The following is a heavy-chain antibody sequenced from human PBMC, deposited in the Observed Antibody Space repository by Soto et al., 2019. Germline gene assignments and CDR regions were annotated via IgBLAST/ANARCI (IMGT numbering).Heavy chain of an antibody. D-gene: IGHD4-4*01. CDR1: GFTFSSYA. V-gene: IGHV3-30*18. J-gene: IGHJ4*02. CDR3: AKDSETGYSKYFYYFDY. Sequence: GGSLRLSCAASGFTFSSYAMHWVRQAPGKGLEWVAVISYDGSDKYYADPVKGRFTISRDNSKNTLYLQMNSLRAEDTAVYYYAKDSETGYSKYFYYFDYWGQGIQVTVSS. CDR2: ISYDGSDK.